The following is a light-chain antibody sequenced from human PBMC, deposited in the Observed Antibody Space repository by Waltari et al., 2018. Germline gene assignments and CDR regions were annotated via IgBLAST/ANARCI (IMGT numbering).Light chain of an antibody. CDR3: QHYGGSPKYT. J-gene: IGKJ2*01. CDR1: QSVNNNY. Sequence: EIVLTQSPGTLSLSPGERATLSCRASQSVNNNYLAWYQAKPGQAPSLLIYGIALRATGVPDRFSGGGSGTDFTLTISRLEPEDFAVYYCQHYGGSPKYTFGQGTKLEIK. V-gene: IGKV3-20*01. CDR2: GIA.